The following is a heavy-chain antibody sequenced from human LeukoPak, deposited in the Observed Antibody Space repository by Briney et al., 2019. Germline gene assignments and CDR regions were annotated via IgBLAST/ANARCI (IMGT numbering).Heavy chain of an antibody. CDR3: AKVRLPGIAVAGSFDY. J-gene: IGHJ4*02. Sequence: GGSLRLSCAASGFTFSSYWMHWVRQAPGKGPVWVSRINNDGSGTTYADSVKGRFTISRDDAKNTLYLQMNSLRAEDTAVYYCAKVRLPGIAVAGSFDYWGQGTLVTVSS. CDR1: GFTFSSYW. CDR2: INNDGSGT. D-gene: IGHD6-19*01. V-gene: IGHV3-74*01.